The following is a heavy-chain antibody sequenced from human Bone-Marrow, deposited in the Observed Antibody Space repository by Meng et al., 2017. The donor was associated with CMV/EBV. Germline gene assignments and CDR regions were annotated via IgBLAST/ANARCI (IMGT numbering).Heavy chain of an antibody. D-gene: IGHD2-2*01. CDR1: RYTFTDYY. CDR2: INPDSGDT. V-gene: IGHV1-2*02. Sequence: ASVKVSCKASRYTFTDYYIHWVRQAPGQGLEWMGCINPDSGDTDYAQKFQGRVTLTRGASISTAYMDLSRLRSDDTAVYYCARGPLPVNEYPKIVTYYYYGMAVWGQGTTVTCSS. CDR3: ARGPLPVNEYPKIVTYYYYGMAV. J-gene: IGHJ6*01.